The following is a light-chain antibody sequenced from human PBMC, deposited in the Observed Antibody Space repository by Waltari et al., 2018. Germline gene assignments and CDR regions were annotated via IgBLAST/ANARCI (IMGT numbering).Light chain of an antibody. CDR1: TSNIGAGHD. J-gene: IGLJ1*01. V-gene: IGLV1-40*01. CDR2: DVS. CDR3: QSYDSSLNIYV. Sequence: QSVLTQPPSVSGAPGQGVTISCTGSTSNIGAGHDVHWFQQLPGTAPKLLTHDVSNRPSGVPDRFSASKSGTSASLAITGLQADDEADYYCQSYDSSLNIYVFGTGTKVTVL.